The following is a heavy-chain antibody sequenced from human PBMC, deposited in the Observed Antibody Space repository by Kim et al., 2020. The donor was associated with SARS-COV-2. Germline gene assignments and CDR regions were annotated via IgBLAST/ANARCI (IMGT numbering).Heavy chain of an antibody. CDR3: ARLGY. D-gene: IGHD3-10*01. CDR2: SSSSSTI. Sequence: SSSSSTIYYADSVKGRFTISRDNAKNSLYLQMNSLRDEDTAVYYCARLGYWGQGTLVTVSS. J-gene: IGHJ4*02. V-gene: IGHV3-48*02.